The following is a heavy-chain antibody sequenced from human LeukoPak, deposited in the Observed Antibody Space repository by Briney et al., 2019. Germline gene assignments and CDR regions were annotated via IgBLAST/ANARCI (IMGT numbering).Heavy chain of an antibody. CDR2: IYYSGST. Sequence: SETLSLTCTVSGGSISSSSYYWGWIRQPPGKGLEWIGSIYYSGSTYYNPSLKSRVTISVDTSKNQFSLKLSSVTAADTAVYYCAREGEQLARGGFYYYYGMDVWGQGTTVTVSS. J-gene: IGHJ6*02. V-gene: IGHV4-39*07. CDR1: GGSISSSSYY. CDR3: AREGEQLARGGFYYYYGMDV. D-gene: IGHD6-13*01.